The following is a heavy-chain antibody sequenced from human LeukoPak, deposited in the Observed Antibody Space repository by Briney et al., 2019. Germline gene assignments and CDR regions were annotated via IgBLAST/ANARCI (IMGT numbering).Heavy chain of an antibody. CDR1: GGSFSGYY. CDR3: ARGARYSGTFDY. Sequence: PSETLSLTCAVYGGSFSGYYWSWIRQPAGKGLEWIGRIYSSGSTNYNPSLKSRVNMSVDTSNNKFSLRLSSVSAADTAVYYCARGARYSGTFDYWGQGTLVTVSS. D-gene: IGHD1-26*01. J-gene: IGHJ4*02. V-gene: IGHV4-59*10. CDR2: IYSSGST.